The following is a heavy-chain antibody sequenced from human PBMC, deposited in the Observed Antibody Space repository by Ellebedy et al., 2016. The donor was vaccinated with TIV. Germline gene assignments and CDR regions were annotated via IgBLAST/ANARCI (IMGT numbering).Heavy chain of an antibody. CDR3: ARREGYYGSGSYYAN. J-gene: IGHJ4*02. V-gene: IGHV4-59*01. CDR2: IYYSGST. Sequence: MPSETLSLTCTVSGDSIRSSYWSWIRQPQGKGLEWIGYIYYSGSTNYNPSLKSRVTISIDTSKNQFSLKLSSVTAADTAVYYCARREGYYGSGSYYANWGQGTLVTVSS. CDR1: GDSIRSSY. D-gene: IGHD3-10*01.